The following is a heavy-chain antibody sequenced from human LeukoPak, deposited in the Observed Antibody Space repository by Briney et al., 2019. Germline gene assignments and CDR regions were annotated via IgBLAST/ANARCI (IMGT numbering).Heavy chain of an antibody. V-gene: IGHV1-69*05. Sequence: TVQVSCKASGGTFSSYAISWVRQAPGQGLEWMGGIIPIFGTANYAQKFQGRVTITTDESTSTAYMELSSLRSEDTAVYYCATSPTYYYDSSGYSAFDIWGQGTMVTVSS. CDR3: ATSPTYYYDSSGYSAFDI. J-gene: IGHJ3*02. CDR2: IIPIFGTA. CDR1: GGTFSSYA. D-gene: IGHD3-22*01.